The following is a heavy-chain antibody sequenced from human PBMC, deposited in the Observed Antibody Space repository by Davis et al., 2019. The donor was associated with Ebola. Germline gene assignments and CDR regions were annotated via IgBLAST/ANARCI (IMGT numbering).Heavy chain of an antibody. V-gene: IGHV4-61*03. CDR2: FFYSGST. Sequence: PSETLSLTCTVSSGSISSGFHYWTWIRQSPGRGLEWIGHFFYSGSTTYNPSLRSRVTISLDTSKNHFSLDLTSVTAADTAVYYCARETPRLWYFDLWGRGTLVTVSS. CDR1: SGSISSGFHY. CDR3: ARETPRLWYFDL. J-gene: IGHJ2*01.